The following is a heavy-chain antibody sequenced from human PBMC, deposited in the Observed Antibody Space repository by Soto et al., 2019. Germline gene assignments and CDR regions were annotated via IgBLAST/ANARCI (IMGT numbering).Heavy chain of an antibody. CDR3: GGVAAVAYNYGMDV. CDR1: GGSISSGGYC. V-gene: IGHV4-31*03. CDR2: ICYSGTT. D-gene: IGHD6-13*01. Sequence: QVQLQESGPGLVKPSQTLSLTCTVSGGSISSGGYCWSWIRQHPGKGLEWIGNICYSGTTNYNPSLRSRLTMSVDTSKNQFSLKLSSVTAADTAVYYCGGVAAVAYNYGMDVWGQGTTVTVSS. J-gene: IGHJ6*02.